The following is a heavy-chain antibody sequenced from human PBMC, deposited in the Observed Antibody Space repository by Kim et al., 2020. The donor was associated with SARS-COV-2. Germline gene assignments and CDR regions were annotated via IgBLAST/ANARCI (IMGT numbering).Heavy chain of an antibody. Sequence: SETLSLTCTVSGGSISSSSYYWGWIRQPPGKELEWFGSIYYSGSTYYYPSLKIRVTISVYTSKNQFTLTLSSVTAAAAAVYYCVRQEPEQWATVVTPSYFDYWGQGTLVTVSS. CDR1: GGSISSSSYY. V-gene: IGHV4-39*01. D-gene: IGHD4-17*01. J-gene: IGHJ4*02. CDR3: VRQEPEQWATVVTPSYFDY. CDR2: IYYSGST.